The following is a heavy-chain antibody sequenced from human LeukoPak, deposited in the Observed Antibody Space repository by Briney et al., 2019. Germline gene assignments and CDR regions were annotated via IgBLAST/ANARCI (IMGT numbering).Heavy chain of an antibody. CDR3: ARDKVVGATLLDY. J-gene: IGHJ4*02. CDR2: IKQDGSEE. CDR1: GFTFRSYW. V-gene: IGHV3-7*01. D-gene: IGHD2-15*01. Sequence: GGSLRLSCGASGFTFRSYWMSWVRQAPGKGLEWVANIKQDGSEEYYVDSVKGRFTISRDNAKNSPHLQMNSLRAEDTAVYYCARDKVVGATLLDYWGQGTLVTVSS.